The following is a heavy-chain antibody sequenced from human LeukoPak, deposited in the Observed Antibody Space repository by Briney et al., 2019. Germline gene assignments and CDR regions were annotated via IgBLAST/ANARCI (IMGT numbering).Heavy chain of an antibody. CDR1: GFTFSSYS. CDR3: ARHRPVGATHPYYFDY. Sequence: GGSLRLSCAASGFTFSSYSMNWVRQAPGKGLEWVSSISSSSSYIYYADSVKGRFTISRDNAKNSLYLQMNSLRAEDTAVYYCARHRPVGATHPYYFDYWGQGTLVTVSS. CDR2: ISSSSSYI. J-gene: IGHJ4*02. V-gene: IGHV3-21*01. D-gene: IGHD1-26*01.